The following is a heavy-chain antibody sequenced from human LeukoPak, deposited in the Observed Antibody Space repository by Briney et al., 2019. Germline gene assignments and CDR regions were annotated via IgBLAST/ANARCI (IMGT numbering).Heavy chain of an antibody. Sequence: ASVKVSCKASGYTFSGYYMHWVRQAPGQGLEWMGWINPNSGGTDYAQKFQGRVTMTRDTSISTAYMELSRLRSEDTAVCYCASGDRVTMLRGGNIGYFDYWGQGSLVTVSS. CDR2: INPNSGGT. J-gene: IGHJ4*02. D-gene: IGHD3-10*01. V-gene: IGHV1-2*02. CDR3: ASGDRVTMLRGGNIGYFDY. CDR1: GYTFSGYY.